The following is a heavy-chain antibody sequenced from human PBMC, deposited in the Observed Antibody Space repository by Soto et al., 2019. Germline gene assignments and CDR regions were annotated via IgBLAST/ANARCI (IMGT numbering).Heavy chain of an antibody. CDR1: EDTFNSYA. CDR2: ISPIFGTA. V-gene: IGHV1-69*01. J-gene: IGHJ4*02. CDR3: AKSLDCSAGTCYLRPDS. Sequence: VQLVQSGAEVREPGSSVKVSCKASEDTFNSYAISWVRQAPGQGLEWMGGISPIFGTADYAQGFQGRLTITADESTNTVHMALSSLRSEDTAVYYCAKSLDCSAGTCYLRPDSWGQGTLVSVSS. D-gene: IGHD2-15*01.